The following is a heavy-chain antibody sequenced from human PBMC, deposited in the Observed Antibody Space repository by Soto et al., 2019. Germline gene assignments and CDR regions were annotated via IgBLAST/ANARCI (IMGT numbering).Heavy chain of an antibody. CDR1: GGSISSGGYS. J-gene: IGHJ4*02. CDR3: ARGPPHSH. Sequence: SETMSLTFAVSGGSISSGGYSWSWIRQPPGKGLEWIGYIYHSGSTYYNPSLKSRVTISVDRSKNQFSLKLSSVTAADTAVYYCARGPPHSHWGQGTLVTVSS. V-gene: IGHV4-30-2*01. D-gene: IGHD2-21*01. CDR2: IYHSGST.